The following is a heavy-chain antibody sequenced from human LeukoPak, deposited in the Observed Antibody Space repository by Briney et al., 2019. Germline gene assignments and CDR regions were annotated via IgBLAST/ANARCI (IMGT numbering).Heavy chain of an antibody. CDR3: ASTYCSSTTCYWGFDY. CDR1: GGSISSYY. J-gene: IGHJ4*02. D-gene: IGHD2-2*01. Sequence: SETLSFTCTVSGGSISSYYWSWIRQPAGKGLEWIGRIYTSGSTNYNPSLKSRVTMSVDTSKNQFSLKLSSVTAADTAVYYCASTYCSSTTCYWGFDYWGQGTLFTVSS. CDR2: IYTSGST. V-gene: IGHV4-4*07.